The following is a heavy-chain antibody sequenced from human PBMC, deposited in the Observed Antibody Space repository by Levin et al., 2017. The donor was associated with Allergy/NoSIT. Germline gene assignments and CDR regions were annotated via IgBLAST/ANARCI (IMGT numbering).Heavy chain of an antibody. D-gene: IGHD3-16*01. CDR3: ARETWGAGNYFDR. CDR1: GFTFSSFT. J-gene: IGHJ4*02. V-gene: IGHV3-21*01. CDR2: ISRSGDYI. Sequence: GESLKISCAASGFTFSSFTMTWVRQAPGKGLEWLSSISRSGDYIYYADSVKGRFTISRDNAKNSLYLQMNSPRAEDTAIYYCARETWGAGNYFDRWGQGTLVTVSS.